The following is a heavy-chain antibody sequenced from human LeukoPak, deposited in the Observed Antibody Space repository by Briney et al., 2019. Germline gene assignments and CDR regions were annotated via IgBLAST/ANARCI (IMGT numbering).Heavy chain of an antibody. J-gene: IGHJ4*02. CDR2: IWSDRANN. CDR3: AAARNDRSAYLNY. CDR1: GFTFSSYG. Sequence: GGSLRLSCVGSGFTFSSYGMHWVRQAPGKGLEWMTLIWSDRANNFYADSVKGRFTISRDNSKNTLYLQMNDLRAEDTAVYYCAAARNDRSAYLNYWGQGTPVTVSS. D-gene: IGHD3-22*01. V-gene: IGHV3-33*01.